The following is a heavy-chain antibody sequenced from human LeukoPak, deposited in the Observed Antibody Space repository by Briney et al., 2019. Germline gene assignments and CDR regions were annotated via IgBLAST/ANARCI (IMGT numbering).Heavy chain of an antibody. D-gene: IGHD4-17*01. J-gene: IGHJ4*02. CDR2: ISGSGGST. Sequence: GGSLRLSCAASGFTFSSYWMSWVRQAPGKGLEWVSAISGSGGSTYYADSVKGRFTISRDNSKNTLYLQMNSLRAEDTAVYYCAKDPADYDYYFDYWGQGTLVTVSS. CDR3: AKDPADYDYYFDY. V-gene: IGHV3-23*01. CDR1: GFTFSSYW.